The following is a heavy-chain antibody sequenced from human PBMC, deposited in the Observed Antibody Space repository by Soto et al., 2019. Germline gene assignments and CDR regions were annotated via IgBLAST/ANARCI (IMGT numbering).Heavy chain of an antibody. D-gene: IGHD2-15*01. CDR2: INHSGST. CDR1: GGSFSGYY. J-gene: IGHJ5*02. CDR3: ARVGVVVVAADKTGYNWFDP. Sequence: SETLSLTCAVYGGSFSGYYWSWIRQPPGKGLEWIGEINHSGSTNYNPSLKSRVTISVDTSKNQFSLKLSSVTAADTAVYYCARVGVVVVAADKTGYNWFDPWGQGTLVTVSS. V-gene: IGHV4-34*01.